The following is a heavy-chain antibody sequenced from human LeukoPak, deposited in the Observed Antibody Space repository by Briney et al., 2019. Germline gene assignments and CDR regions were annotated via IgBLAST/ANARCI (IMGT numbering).Heavy chain of an antibody. CDR2: ISGIGAST. V-gene: IGHV3-23*01. D-gene: IGHD3-22*01. Sequence: GGSLRLSCAASGFTFSSYAMSWVRQAPGKGLEWVSTISGIGASTYYADSVKGRFTISRDNSKNTVYLQMNSLRAGDTAVYYCAKQPGSVVDSSGSLSRHWGQGTLVTVSS. CDR1: GFTFSSYA. J-gene: IGHJ4*02. CDR3: AKQPGSVVDSSGSLSRH.